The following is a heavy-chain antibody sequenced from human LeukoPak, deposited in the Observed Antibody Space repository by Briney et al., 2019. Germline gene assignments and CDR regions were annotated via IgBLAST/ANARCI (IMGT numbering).Heavy chain of an antibody. J-gene: IGHJ4*02. CDR1: RFTFRSYA. V-gene: IGHV3-33*06. D-gene: IGHD2-15*01. Sequence: GGSLRLSCAASRFTFRSYAMSWVRQAPGKGLEWVAAIWYDGSNKYYADSVKGRFTISRDNSKNTLYLQMNSLRAEDTAVYYCAKDGGYCSGGSCDFDYWGQGTLVTVSS. CDR2: IWYDGSNK. CDR3: AKDGGYCSGGSCDFDY.